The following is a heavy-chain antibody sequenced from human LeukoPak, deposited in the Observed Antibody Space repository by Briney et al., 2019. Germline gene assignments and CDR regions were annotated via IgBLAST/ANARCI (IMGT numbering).Heavy chain of an antibody. V-gene: IGHV3-7*03. CDR1: GFTFTTYW. D-gene: IGHD2-21*01. J-gene: IGHJ6*03. CDR2: IKQDGTEK. CDR3: ARDGEVAGYYYYYMDV. Sequence: PGGSLRLSCAASGFTFTTYWMSWVRQAPGKGLEWVANIKQDGTEKYYVDSVKGRFTISRDNAKNSLYLQMNSLRAEDTALYYCARDGEVAGYYYYYMDVWGKGTTVTVSS.